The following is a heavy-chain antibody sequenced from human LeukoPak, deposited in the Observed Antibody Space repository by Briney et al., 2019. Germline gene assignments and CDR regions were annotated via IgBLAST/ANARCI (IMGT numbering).Heavy chain of an antibody. J-gene: IGHJ4*02. CDR1: GFTFSTYA. D-gene: IGHD4-17*01. V-gene: IGHV3-23*01. Sequence: PGGSLRLSCAASGFTFSTYAMSWVRQAPGKGLEWVSVISGSGGSTYYADSVKGRFTISRDNSKNTLYLQMNSLRAEDTAVYYCARDRYGDYLLYYFDYWGQGTLVTVSS. CDR3: ARDRYGDYLLYYFDY. CDR2: ISGSGGST.